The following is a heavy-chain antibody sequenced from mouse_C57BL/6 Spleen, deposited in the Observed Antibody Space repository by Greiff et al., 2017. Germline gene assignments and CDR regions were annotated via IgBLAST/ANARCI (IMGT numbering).Heavy chain of an antibody. CDR3: ARYTAQSFYFDY. D-gene: IGHD3-2*02. J-gene: IGHJ2*01. CDR1: GFTFTDYY. V-gene: IGHV7-3*01. CDR2: IRNKANGYTT. Sequence: EVKLVESGGGLVQPGGSLSLSCAASGFTFTDYYMSWVRQPPGKALEWLGFIRNKANGYTTEYSASVKGRFTISRDNSQSILYLQMNALRAEDSATYYCARYTAQSFYFDYWGQGTTLTVSS.